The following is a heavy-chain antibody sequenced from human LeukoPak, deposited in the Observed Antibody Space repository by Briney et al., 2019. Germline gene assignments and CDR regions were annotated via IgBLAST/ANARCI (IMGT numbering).Heavy chain of an antibody. CDR2: ISSNGGST. J-gene: IGHJ6*04. CDR3: VKVKYCSGGSCYGSYGMDV. D-gene: IGHD2-15*01. Sequence: GGSLRLSCSASRFTFSSYAMHWVRQAPGKGLEYVSAISSNGGSTYYADSVKGRFTISRDNSKNTLYLQMSSLRAEDTAVCYCVKVKYCSGGSCYGSYGMDVWGKGTTVTVSS. V-gene: IGHV3-64D*06. CDR1: RFTFSSYA.